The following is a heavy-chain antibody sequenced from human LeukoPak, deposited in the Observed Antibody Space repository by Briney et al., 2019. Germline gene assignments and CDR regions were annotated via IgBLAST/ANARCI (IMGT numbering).Heavy chain of an antibody. CDR1: GFTFSSYE. CDR3: ARDPLPYYDILTGPY. V-gene: IGHV3-48*03. J-gene: IGHJ4*02. Sequence: GGPLRLSCAASGFTFSSYEMNWVRQAPGKGLEWVSYISSSGSTIYYADSVKGRLTISRDNAKNSLYLQMNSLRAEDTAVYYCARDPLPYYDILTGPYWGQGTLVTVSS. D-gene: IGHD3-9*01. CDR2: ISSSGSTI.